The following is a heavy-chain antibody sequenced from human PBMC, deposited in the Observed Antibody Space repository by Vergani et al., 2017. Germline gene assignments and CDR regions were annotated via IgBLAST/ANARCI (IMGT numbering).Heavy chain of an antibody. Sequence: QVQLQESGPGLVKPSETLSLTCTVSGGSISSYYWSWIRQPPGKGLEWIGYIYYSGSTNYNPSLKSRVTISVDTSKNQFSLKLSSVTAADTAVYYCARSWPPQVMDVGGKGTTVTVSS. D-gene: IGHD5-12*01. CDR2: IYYSGST. V-gene: IGHV4-59*01. CDR1: GGSISSYY. J-gene: IGHJ6*03. CDR3: ARSWPPQVMDV.